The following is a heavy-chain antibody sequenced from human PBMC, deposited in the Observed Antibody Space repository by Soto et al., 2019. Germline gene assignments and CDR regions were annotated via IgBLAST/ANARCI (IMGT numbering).Heavy chain of an antibody. J-gene: IGHJ5*02. CDR1: GYTFTSYD. V-gene: IGHV1-8*01. CDR3: ARGLEYSSSYSRKDSGP. D-gene: IGHD6-6*01. CDR2: MNPNSGNT. Sequence: ASVKVSCKASGYTFTSYDINWVRQATGQGLEWMGWMNPNSGNTGYAQKFQGRVTMTRNTSISTAYMELSSLRSEDTAVYYCARGLEYSSSYSRKDSGPWGQGTLVTVSS.